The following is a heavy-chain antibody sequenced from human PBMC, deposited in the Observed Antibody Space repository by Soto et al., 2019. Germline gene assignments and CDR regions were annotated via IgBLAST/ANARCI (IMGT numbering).Heavy chain of an antibody. D-gene: IGHD3-16*01. CDR1: GFTFSTYW. J-gene: IGHJ4*02. Sequence: EVQLVESGGGLVKPGGSLRLSCAASGFTFSTYWMHWVRQAPGEGLVWVSRIKGDESTTNYADSVKGRFTVSRDNARNTLYLQINSLRPEDTAIYYCARGGLYAYYQDNWGQGTLVTVSS. CDR3: ARGGLYAYYQDN. V-gene: IGHV3-74*01. CDR2: IKGDESTT.